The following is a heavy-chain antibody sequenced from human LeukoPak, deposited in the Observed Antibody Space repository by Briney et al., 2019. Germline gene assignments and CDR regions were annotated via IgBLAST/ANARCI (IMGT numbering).Heavy chain of an antibody. J-gene: IGHJ4*02. V-gene: IGHV3-48*03. CDR1: GFTFSNYD. CDR2: ISRSGSTI. Sequence: GGSLRLSCEASGFTFSNYDMNWVRQAPGKGLEWVSYISRSGSTIYYADSVKGRFTISRDNAKNSLYLQMNSLRAEDTAVYYCARALSIAAALWGQGTLVTVSS. CDR3: ARALSIAAAL. D-gene: IGHD6-13*01.